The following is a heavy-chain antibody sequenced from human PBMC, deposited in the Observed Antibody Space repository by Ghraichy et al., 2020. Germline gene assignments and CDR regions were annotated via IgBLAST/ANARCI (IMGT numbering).Heavy chain of an antibody. D-gene: IGHD1-26*01. V-gene: IGHV4-59*01. CDR1: GGSIDNYY. J-gene: IGHJ4*02. CDR2: VYYSGST. Sequence: SETLSLTCTVSGGSIDNYYWSWIRQPPWKGLEWIGYVYYSGSTNYNPSLQSRVTISVDTSKSQFSLKLSSVTAADTAVYYCARDVRGVGATYPDYWGQGTLVTVSS. CDR3: ARDVRGVGATYPDY.